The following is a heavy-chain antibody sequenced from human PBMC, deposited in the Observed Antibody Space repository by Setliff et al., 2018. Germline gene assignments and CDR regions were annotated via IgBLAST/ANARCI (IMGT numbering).Heavy chain of an antibody. D-gene: IGHD3-22*01. CDR3: ARASYYYDSSGYYGAGAFDI. CDR2: IYYSGST. Sequence: PSETLSLTCTVSGGSISSGGYYWSWIRQHPGKGLEWIGYIYYSGSTYYNPSLKSRVTISVDTSKNQFSLKLSSVTAADTAVYYCARASYYYDSSGYYGAGAFDIWGQGTMVTVSS. CDR1: GGSISSGGYY. J-gene: IGHJ3*02. V-gene: IGHV4-31*03.